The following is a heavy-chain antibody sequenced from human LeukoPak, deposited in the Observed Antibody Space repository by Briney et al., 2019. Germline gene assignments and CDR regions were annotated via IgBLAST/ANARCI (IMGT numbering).Heavy chain of an antibody. CDR1: GFTFSNVW. CDR2: IKSKTDGGTT. D-gene: IGHD5/OR15-5a*01. V-gene: IGHV3-15*01. J-gene: IGHJ3*02. CDR3: TTDALYAGVAFDI. Sequence: GGSLRLSCAASGFTFSNVWMSWVRQAPGKGVVWVGRIKSKTDGGTTDYAAPVKGRFTISRNDSKNTLYLQMNSLKTEDTAVYYCTTDALYAGVAFDIWGQGTMVTVSS.